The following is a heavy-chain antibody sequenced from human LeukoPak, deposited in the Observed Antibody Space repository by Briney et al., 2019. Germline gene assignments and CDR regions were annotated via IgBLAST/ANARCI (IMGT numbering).Heavy chain of an antibody. CDR3: AKMIVVVITTPTRFDY. Sequence: GGSLRLSCAASGFTFSSYAMSWVRQAPGKGLEWVSAISGSGGSTYYADSVKGRFTISRDNSKNTLYLQMNSLRAEDTAVYYCAKMIVVVITTPTRFDYWGQGTLVTVSS. CDR1: GFTFSSYA. J-gene: IGHJ4*02. D-gene: IGHD3-22*01. CDR2: ISGSGGST. V-gene: IGHV3-23*01.